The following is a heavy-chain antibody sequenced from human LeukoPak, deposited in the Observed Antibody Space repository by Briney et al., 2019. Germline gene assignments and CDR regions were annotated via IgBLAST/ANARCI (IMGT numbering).Heavy chain of an antibody. CDR2: INAGNGNT. CDR3: AREVHGSGSINWFDP. D-gene: IGHD3-10*01. CDR1: GYTFTSYA. J-gene: IGHJ5*02. Sequence: ASVKVSCKASGYTFTSYAMHWVRQAPGQRLEWMGWINAGNGNTKYSQKFQGRVTITRDTSASTAYKELSSLRSEDTAVYYCAREVHGSGSINWFDPWGQGTLVTVSS. V-gene: IGHV1-3*01.